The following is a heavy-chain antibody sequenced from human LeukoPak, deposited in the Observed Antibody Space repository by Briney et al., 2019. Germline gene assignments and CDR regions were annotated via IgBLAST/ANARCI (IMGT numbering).Heavy chain of an antibody. CDR2: ISGSSSHT. CDR1: GFTFSTYA. J-gene: IGHJ4*02. Sequence: PGGSLRLSCAASGFTFSTYAMSWVRQAPGKGLEWVSGISGSSSHTEDADSVKGRFTISRANSKNRLFLQMNSLRAEDTAVYYCAKSGSRDWDYFEYWGQGTLVTASS. V-gene: IGHV3-23*01. CDR3: AKSGSRDWDYFEY. D-gene: IGHD6-19*01.